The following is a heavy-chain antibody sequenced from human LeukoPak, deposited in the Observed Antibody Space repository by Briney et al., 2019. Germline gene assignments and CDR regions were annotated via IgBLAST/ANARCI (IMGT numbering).Heavy chain of an antibody. D-gene: IGHD3-3*02. CDR2: ISAYSGDT. Sequence: GASVKVSCKASAYNFISYGICWVRLVPGQRLEWMGWISAYSGDTNYAQRFQGRVTMSTDTSTDTAYMELRSLKSEDTAVYYCARNAFKTSSENYFDFWGRGTLVTASS. CDR3: ARNAFKTSSENYFDF. J-gene: IGHJ4*02. V-gene: IGHV1-18*01. CDR1: AYNFISYG.